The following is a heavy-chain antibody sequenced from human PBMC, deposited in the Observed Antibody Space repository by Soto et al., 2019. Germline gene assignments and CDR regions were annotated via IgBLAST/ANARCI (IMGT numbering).Heavy chain of an antibody. CDR1: DNSINKEMW. Sequence: QVLVQASGPRVVKPPGTLSLTCVVSDNSINKEMWWSGVRQPTGKALQWIAEVHHSKGALYGPSLRSRVTVSADISHNKLALELLSIYMSDTAGYYGTRAGYWNLDSWGQGTPVTVSS. V-gene: IGHV4-4*03. CDR2: VHHSKGA. CDR3: TRAGYWNLDS. D-gene: IGHD1-1*01. J-gene: IGHJ4*02.